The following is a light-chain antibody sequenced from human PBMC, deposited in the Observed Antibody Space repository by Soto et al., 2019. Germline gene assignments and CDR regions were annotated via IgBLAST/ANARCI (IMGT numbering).Light chain of an antibody. J-gene: IGLJ1*01. CDR3: SSHTSRATYV. CDR1: SSDVGGYNY. Sequence: QSVLTQPPSASGSPGQSITISCTGTSSDVGGYNYVSWYQHHPGKAPKLMIYEVSSRPSGVSNRFSGSKSANTASLTISGLQAEDEADYFCSSHTSRATYVFGTGTKLTVL. CDR2: EVS. V-gene: IGLV2-14*01.